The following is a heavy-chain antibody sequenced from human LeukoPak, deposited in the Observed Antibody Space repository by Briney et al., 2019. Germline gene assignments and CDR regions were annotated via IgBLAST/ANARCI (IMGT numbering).Heavy chain of an antibody. D-gene: IGHD4-23*01. J-gene: IGHJ3*02. CDR2: SYPGDSDT. CDR1: GCSFTSYW. CDR3: ARRRWADAFDI. Sequence: GASLQISGNCSGCSFTSYWIGGVRQLPGEGLEWMGISYPGDSDTRYSPSFHGQVTISADKSIITAYLQWSSLKDSDTAMYYCARRRWADAFDIWGQGTMVTVSS. V-gene: IGHV5-51*01.